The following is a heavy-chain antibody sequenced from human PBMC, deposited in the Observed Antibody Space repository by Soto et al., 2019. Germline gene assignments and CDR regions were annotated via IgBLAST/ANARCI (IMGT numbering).Heavy chain of an antibody. D-gene: IGHD2-8*01. CDR3: ARAAGYCTNGVCTYYYYYGMDV. CDR1: GGSISSGDYY. J-gene: IGHJ6*02. CDR2: IYYSGRT. Sequence: SETLSLTCTVSGGSISSGDYYWSWIRQPPGKGLEWIGYIYYSGRTYYKKYLKSRVTISVDTSKNQFSLKLSSVTAADTAVYYCARAAGYCTNGVCTYYYYYGMDVWGQGTTVT. V-gene: IGHV4-30-4*01.